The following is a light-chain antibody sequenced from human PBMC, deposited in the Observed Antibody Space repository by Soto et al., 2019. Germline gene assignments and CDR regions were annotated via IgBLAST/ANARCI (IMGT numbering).Light chain of an antibody. J-gene: IGLJ3*02. Sequence: QSALTQPASVSGSPGQSITISCTGTSSDIGGYQYVSWYQQHPGKAPKLMIYEVTNRPSGVSHRFSGSKSGNTASLTISGLQAEDEADYYCSSYTISATLVFGGGTKVTVL. CDR3: SSYTISATLV. CDR2: EVT. CDR1: SSDIGGYQY. V-gene: IGLV2-14*01.